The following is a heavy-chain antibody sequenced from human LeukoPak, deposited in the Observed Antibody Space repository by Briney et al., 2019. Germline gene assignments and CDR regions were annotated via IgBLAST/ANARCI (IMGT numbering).Heavy chain of an antibody. D-gene: IGHD3-10*01. J-gene: IGHJ4*02. CDR3: AKSEVVWFGELFDY. CDR1: GFPFSSYG. V-gene: IGHV3-33*06. Sequence: GGSLILSCAASGFPFSSYGMHWVRRAPGKGLEWVAVIWYDGSNKYYADSVKGRFTISRDNSKNTLYLQMNSLRAEDTAVYYCAKSEVVWFGELFDYWGQGTLVTVSS. CDR2: IWYDGSNK.